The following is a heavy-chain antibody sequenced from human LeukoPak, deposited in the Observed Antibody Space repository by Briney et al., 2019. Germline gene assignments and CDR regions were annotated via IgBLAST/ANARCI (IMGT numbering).Heavy chain of an antibody. CDR3: ARAAEDISGYYLLLNFDY. Sequence: GGSLRLSCAVSGFTISSHGMHWVRQAPGKGPEWVAMIAYHGNTEYYGDSVKGRFTISRDNSKNTLYLQMDSLRAEDTAVYYCARAAEDISGYYLLLNFDYWGQGTLVTVSS. CDR1: GFTISSHG. D-gene: IGHD3-22*01. J-gene: IGHJ4*02. CDR2: IAYHGNTE. V-gene: IGHV3-30*03.